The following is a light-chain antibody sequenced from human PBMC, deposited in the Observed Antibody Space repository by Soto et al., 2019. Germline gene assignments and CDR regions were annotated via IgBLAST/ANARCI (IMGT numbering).Light chain of an antibody. J-gene: IGLJ6*01. CDR1: SSDVGGYNY. V-gene: IGLV2-14*01. CDR3: SSYTSSSTPHNV. CDR2: DVS. Sequence: QSALTQPASVSGSPGQSITISCTGTSSDVGGYNYVSWYQQHPGKAPKLMIYDVSNRPSGVSNRFSGSKSGNTACLTISGLQAEDEADYYCSSYTSSSTPHNVFGTGTKLTVL.